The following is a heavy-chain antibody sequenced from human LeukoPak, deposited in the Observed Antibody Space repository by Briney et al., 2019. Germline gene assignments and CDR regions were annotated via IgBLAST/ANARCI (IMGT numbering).Heavy chain of an antibody. D-gene: IGHD4-17*01. CDR3: ARQGWTVTTFFDY. V-gene: IGHV3-74*01. Sequence: GGSLRLSCAASGFTFSSYWMHWARQAPGKGLVWVSRIDTDGSINYADSVKGRFTISRDNAKNTLYLQMNSLRAEDTAVYYCARQGWTVTTFFDYWGQGTLVTVSS. CDR1: GFTFSSYW. CDR2: IDTDGSI. J-gene: IGHJ4*02.